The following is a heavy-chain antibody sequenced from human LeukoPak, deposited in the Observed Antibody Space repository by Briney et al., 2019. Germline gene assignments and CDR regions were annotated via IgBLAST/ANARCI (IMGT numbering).Heavy chain of an antibody. Sequence: GGSLRLSCAASGFTFSSYGMNWVRQAPGKGLEWVSFISSSSSTIYYADSVKGRFTISRDNAKNSLYLQMNSLRAEDTAVYYCARDRGGSYSAIDYWGQGTLVTVSS. D-gene: IGHD1-26*01. CDR1: GFTFSSYG. CDR2: ISSSSSTI. J-gene: IGHJ4*02. CDR3: ARDRGGSYSAIDY. V-gene: IGHV3-48*04.